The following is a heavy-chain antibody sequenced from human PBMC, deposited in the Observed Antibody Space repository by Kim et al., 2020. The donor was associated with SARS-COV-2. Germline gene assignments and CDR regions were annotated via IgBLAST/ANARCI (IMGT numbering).Heavy chain of an antibody. CDR2: MSFTGTA. D-gene: IGHD3-16*01. J-gene: IGHJ6*02. CDR1: GGSISFYY. V-gene: IGHV4-59*08. CDR3: ARHLGGQYRHGLDA. Sequence: SETLSLICSVSGGSISFYYWSWIRQPPGKGLEWIGYMSFTGTASYSPSLKGRVTMSVDTSHNHFSLSLSSLTVADTAVYYCARHLGGQYRHGLDAWGQ.